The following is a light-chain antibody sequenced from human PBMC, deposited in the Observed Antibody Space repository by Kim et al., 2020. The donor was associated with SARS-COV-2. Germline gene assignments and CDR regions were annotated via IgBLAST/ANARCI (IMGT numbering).Light chain of an antibody. CDR2: AAS. V-gene: IGKV1-27*01. Sequence: DIQMTQSPASLSASAGDRVTITCRASQGISSYLVWYQQKTGQVPKVLIYAASTRQSGVPARFSGSGSGTDFTLTISSLQSEDAAVYYCQKYNSSPLTFGQGTKVEIK. CDR1: QGISSY. CDR3: QKYNSSPLT. J-gene: IGKJ1*01.